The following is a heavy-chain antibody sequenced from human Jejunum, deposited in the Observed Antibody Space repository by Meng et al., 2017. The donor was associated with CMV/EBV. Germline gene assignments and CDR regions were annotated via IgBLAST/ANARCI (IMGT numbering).Heavy chain of an antibody. Sequence: FSNYAISWIRQAPGQGLEWMGGIFPMFGAPKYAQKFQDRVTITADKSTSTAYMELSSLTSEDTAVFYCARDVNSSGGVLSAWALGYWGQGTLVTVSS. D-gene: IGHD6-19*01. CDR1: FSNYA. CDR2: IFPMFGAP. J-gene: IGHJ4*02. V-gene: IGHV1-69*06. CDR3: ARDVNSSGGVLSAWALGY.